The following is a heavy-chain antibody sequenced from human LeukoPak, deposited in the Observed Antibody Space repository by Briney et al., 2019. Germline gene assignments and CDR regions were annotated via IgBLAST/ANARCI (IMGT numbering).Heavy chain of an antibody. D-gene: IGHD6-13*01. J-gene: IGHJ4*02. V-gene: IGHV4-30-2*01. CDR2: IYHTGST. Sequence: SETLSLTCNVSGGSISSGNYHWSWIRQTPGKGLEWIGYIYHTGSTYYNPSLKSRVTVSLDRSKNQFSLRLSSVTAADTAVYYCARGRYWSSISDTNFDYWGQGTLVTVSS. CDR1: GGSISSGNYH. CDR3: ARGRYWSSISDTNFDY.